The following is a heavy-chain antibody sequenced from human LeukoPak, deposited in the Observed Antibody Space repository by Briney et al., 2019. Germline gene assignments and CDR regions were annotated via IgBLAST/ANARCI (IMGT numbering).Heavy chain of an antibody. Sequence: GGSLRLSCAASGFTVSSNYMSWVRQAPGKGLEWVSVIYSGGSTYYADSVKGRFTISRHNSKNTLYLQMNSLRAEDTAVYYCARGLWFGGHDAFDIWGQGTMVTVSS. D-gene: IGHD3-10*01. CDR2: IYSGGST. V-gene: IGHV3-53*04. CDR3: ARGLWFGGHDAFDI. CDR1: GFTVSSNY. J-gene: IGHJ3*02.